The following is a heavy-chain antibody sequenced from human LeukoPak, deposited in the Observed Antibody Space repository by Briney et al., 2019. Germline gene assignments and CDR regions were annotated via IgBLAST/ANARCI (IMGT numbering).Heavy chain of an antibody. Sequence: GGSLRLSCTASGFAFDEHGMSWVRQVPGKGLEWVSGINWSGGSTGYADPLRGRFTISRDNAKTSLYLQMDSLRAEDTALYYCARAPITSPFYFDYWGQGTLVTVSS. V-gene: IGHV3-20*04. D-gene: IGHD2-2*01. CDR1: GFAFDEHG. J-gene: IGHJ4*02. CDR2: INWSGGST. CDR3: ARAPITSPFYFDY.